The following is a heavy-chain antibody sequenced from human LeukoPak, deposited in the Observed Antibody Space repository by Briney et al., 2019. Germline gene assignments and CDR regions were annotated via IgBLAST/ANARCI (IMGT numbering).Heavy chain of an antibody. Sequence: ASVKVSCKASGYTFTACYMHWVRQAPGQGLEWMGWIDTNSGGTKYAQKFQGRVTITRDTSIGTAYMELSSLISDDTAVYYCASEAFCAGGSCYLHRVASWGPGTLVTVSS. CDR1: GYTFTACY. D-gene: IGHD2-15*01. J-gene: IGHJ4*02. CDR3: ASEAFCAGGSCYLHRVAS. V-gene: IGHV1-2*02. CDR2: IDTNSGGT.